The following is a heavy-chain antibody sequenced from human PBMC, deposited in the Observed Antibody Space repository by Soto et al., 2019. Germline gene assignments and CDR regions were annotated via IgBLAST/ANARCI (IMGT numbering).Heavy chain of an antibody. CDR1: NGSLSSTT. Sequence: SETLSLTCTVSNGSLSSTTWILIRQSPGKGLEWIGNIYYSGSTNYNPSLKSRVTMSVDTSKNQFTLKLSSVTAADTGVYFCARSFMVPVDFFDYWGQGTLVTVSS. CDR2: IYYSGST. V-gene: IGHV4-59*01. D-gene: IGHD3-10*01. J-gene: IGHJ4*02. CDR3: ARSFMVPVDFFDY.